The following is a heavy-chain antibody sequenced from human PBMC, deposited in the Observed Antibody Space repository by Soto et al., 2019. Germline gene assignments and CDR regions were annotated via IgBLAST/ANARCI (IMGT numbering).Heavy chain of an antibody. D-gene: IGHD4-4*01. J-gene: IGHJ6*01. CDR1: GFTFSSHT. V-gene: IGHV3-30-3*01. CDR3: AKDLATVTSSYGMDV. Sequence: GGSLRLSCVASGFTFSSHTMHWVRQAPCKGLEWVTFIYPDGNGKYYTDSVKGRFTTSRDNAKNSLYLQMNSLRAEDTAVYYCAKDLATVTSSYGMDVWGQGTTVTVSS. CDR2: IYPDGNGK.